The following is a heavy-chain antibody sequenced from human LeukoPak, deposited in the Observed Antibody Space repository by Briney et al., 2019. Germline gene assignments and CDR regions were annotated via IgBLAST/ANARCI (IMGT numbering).Heavy chain of an antibody. CDR2: ISYDGSNK. Sequence: GRSLRLSCAASGFTFSSYGMHWVRQAPGKGLEWVAVISYDGSNKYYADSVKGRFTISRDNSKNTLYLQMNSLRAEDTAVYYCAKDNRKGYGGGYYYYGMDVWGQGTTVTVSS. CDR3: AKDNRKGYGGGYYYYGMDV. CDR1: GFTFSSYG. J-gene: IGHJ6*02. V-gene: IGHV3-30*18. D-gene: IGHD4-23*01.